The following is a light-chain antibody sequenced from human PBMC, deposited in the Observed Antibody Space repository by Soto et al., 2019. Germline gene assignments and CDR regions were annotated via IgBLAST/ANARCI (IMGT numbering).Light chain of an antibody. J-gene: IGKJ3*01. CDR1: QSIIRY. CDR3: QQSYNTPFT. CDR2: GTS. Sequence: DIQMTQSPSSLSASVGDRVTITCRASQSIIRYLNWYQQKPGKAPKLLIYGTSSFQSGVPSRFSGSGSGTDFTLTISSLQPEDFATYYCQQSYNTPFTFGPGTKVDIK. V-gene: IGKV1-39*01.